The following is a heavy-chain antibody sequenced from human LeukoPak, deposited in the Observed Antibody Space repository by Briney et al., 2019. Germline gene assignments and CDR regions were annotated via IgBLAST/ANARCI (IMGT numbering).Heavy chain of an antibody. D-gene: IGHD1-14*01. CDR3: AKLHSATITADFDH. CDR1: GFTFSAYA. V-gene: IGHV3-23*01. CDR2: ISIGGDYT. J-gene: IGHJ4*02. Sequence: GGSLRLSCEASGFTFSAYAMTWVRQAPGKGLEWVSGISIGGDYTYYADSVKGRFTISRDNSKNTLSLQMSNLRAEDTAIYYCAKLHSATITADFDHWGQGTLVTVSS.